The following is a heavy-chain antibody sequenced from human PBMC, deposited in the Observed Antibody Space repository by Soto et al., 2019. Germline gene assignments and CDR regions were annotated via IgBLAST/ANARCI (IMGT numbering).Heavy chain of an antibody. V-gene: IGHV4-59*08. CDR3: ASMGYHYGSGSYPLDY. CDR2: MYNSGST. Sequence: QVQLQESGPGLVKPSETLSLTCTVSGGSISSYYWTWIRQPPGKGLEWIGFMYNSGSTHYNPSLKSRVTISLDTSKHQSSLNLRSVTAADTAVYYCASMGYHYGSGSYPLDYWGQGTLVTFSS. J-gene: IGHJ4*02. D-gene: IGHD3-10*01. CDR1: GGSISSYY.